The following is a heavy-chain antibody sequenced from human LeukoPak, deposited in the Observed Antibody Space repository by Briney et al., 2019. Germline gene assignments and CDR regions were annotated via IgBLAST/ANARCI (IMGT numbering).Heavy chain of an antibody. Sequence: SETLSLTCAVYGGSFSSYYWSWIRQPPGKGLEWIGYIYYSGSTNYNPSLKSRVTISVDTSKNQFSLKLSSVTAADTAVYYCARVSGYDWESFYDYWGQGTLVTVSS. J-gene: IGHJ4*02. D-gene: IGHD5-12*01. CDR1: GGSFSSYY. CDR2: IYYSGST. CDR3: ARVSGYDWESFYDY. V-gene: IGHV4-59*01.